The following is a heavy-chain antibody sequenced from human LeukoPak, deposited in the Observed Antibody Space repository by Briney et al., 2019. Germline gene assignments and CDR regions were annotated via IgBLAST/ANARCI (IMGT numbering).Heavy chain of an antibody. V-gene: IGHV3-21*01. CDR3: ARSSSANVADYFDY. CDR2: ISSSSGYI. CDR1: VFTFSSYS. D-gene: IGHD2-2*01. J-gene: IGHJ4*02. Sequence: PGGSLRLSGAASVFTFSSYSMNWVHQAPGKGLEWVSSISSSSGYIYYADSVKGRFTISRDNAKNSLYLQMNSLRAEDTAVYYCARSSSANVADYFDYWGQGTLVTVSS.